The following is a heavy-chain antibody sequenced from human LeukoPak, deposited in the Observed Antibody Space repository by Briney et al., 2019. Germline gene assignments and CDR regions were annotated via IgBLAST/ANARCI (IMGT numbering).Heavy chain of an antibody. Sequence: SETLSLTCTVSGASVTHYYWSWIRQSPGKGLEWISYIHHSGNSDYNPSLRSRVTTSLDTSKKQFSLTLISVTAADTAVYYCTRGPWGLQSWSQGTLVTVSS. CDR3: TRGPWGLQS. J-gene: IGHJ5*02. D-gene: IGHD7-27*01. V-gene: IGHV4-59*02. CDR2: IHHSGNS. CDR1: GASVTHYY.